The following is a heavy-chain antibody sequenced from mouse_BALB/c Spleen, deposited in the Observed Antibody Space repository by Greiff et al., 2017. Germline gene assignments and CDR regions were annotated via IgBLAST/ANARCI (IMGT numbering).Heavy chain of an antibody. Sequence: VQLKHSGTVLARPGASVKMSCKASGYTFTSYWMHWVKQRPGQGLEWIGAIYPGNSDTSYNQKFKGKAKLTAVTSTSTAYMELSSLTNEDSAVYYCTTYYDYDAAWFAYWGQGTLVTVSA. V-gene: IGHV1-5*01. CDR1: GYTFTSYW. CDR3: TTYYDYDAAWFAY. D-gene: IGHD2-4*01. CDR2: IYPGNSDT. J-gene: IGHJ3*01.